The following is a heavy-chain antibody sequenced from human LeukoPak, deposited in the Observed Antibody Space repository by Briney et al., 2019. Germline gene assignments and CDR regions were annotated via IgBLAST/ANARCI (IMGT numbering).Heavy chain of an antibody. V-gene: IGHV4-4*07. Sequence: KPSETLSLTCTVSGGSISSYYWSWIRQPAGKGLEWIGRIYTSGSTNYNPSLKSRVTISVDKSKNQLSLKLSSVTAADTAVYYCARDTPPSRGFFDYWGQGTLVTVSS. CDR2: IYTSGST. J-gene: IGHJ4*02. CDR1: GGSISSYY. CDR3: ARDTPPSRGFFDY.